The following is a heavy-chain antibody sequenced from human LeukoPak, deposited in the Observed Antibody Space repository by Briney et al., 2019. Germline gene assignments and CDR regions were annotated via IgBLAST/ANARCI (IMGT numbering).Heavy chain of an antibody. CDR2: ISGDSTT. Sequence: PGGSLRLSCAASGFTFSHYSMNWVRQAPGKGLEWVSYISGDSTTYHADSVKGRFTISRDNAKNSLYLQMNSLRAEDTAVYYCARVSVGGYDYVWGTYRYTGIDYWGQGTLVTVSS. CDR1: GFTFSHYS. D-gene: IGHD3-16*02. V-gene: IGHV3-48*01. CDR3: ARVSVGGYDYVWGTYRYTGIDY. J-gene: IGHJ4*02.